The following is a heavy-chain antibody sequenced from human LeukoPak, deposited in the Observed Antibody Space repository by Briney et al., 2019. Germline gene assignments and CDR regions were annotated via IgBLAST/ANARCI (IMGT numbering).Heavy chain of an antibody. CDR3: ARDGAWGLQLWNQVAFDI. V-gene: IGHV4-30-2*01. CDR2: IYHGGNT. J-gene: IGHJ3*02. Sequence: ASETLSLTCTVSGGSISSGNQYWSWIRQPPGKGLEWIGHIYHGGNTYYNPSLKGRLTISVDRSKNQFSVKLTSVTAADTAVYYCARDGAWGLQLWNQVAFDIWGQGTMVTVSS. CDR1: GGSISSGNQY. D-gene: IGHD5-18*01.